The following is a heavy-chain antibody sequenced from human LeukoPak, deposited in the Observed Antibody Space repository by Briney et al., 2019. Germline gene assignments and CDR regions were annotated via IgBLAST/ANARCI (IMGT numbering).Heavy chain of an antibody. Sequence: ASVKVSCKASGYTFTSYDINWVRQATGQGLEWMGWMNPNSGNTGYAQKFQGRVTMTRNTSISTAYMELSSLRSEDTAVYYCARAHSTYYDILTGYYRHKYYFDYWGQGTLVTVSS. CDR2: MNPNSGNT. V-gene: IGHV1-8*01. CDR1: GYTFTSYD. CDR3: ARAHSTYYDILTGYYRHKYYFDY. J-gene: IGHJ4*02. D-gene: IGHD3-9*01.